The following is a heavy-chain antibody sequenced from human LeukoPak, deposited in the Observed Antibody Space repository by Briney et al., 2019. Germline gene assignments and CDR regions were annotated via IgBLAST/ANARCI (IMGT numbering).Heavy chain of an antibody. Sequence: SGGSLRLSCAASGFTVSNNYMSWVRQAPGKGLDWVSVIYSGDNTYYVESVKGRFTISRDNSKNTLFLQMNRLRAEDTAVYYCAGRRVLDASFDYWGQGTLVTVSS. D-gene: IGHD3-16*01. V-gene: IGHV3-66*02. J-gene: IGHJ4*02. CDR1: GFTVSNNY. CDR3: AGRRVLDASFDY. CDR2: IYSGDNT.